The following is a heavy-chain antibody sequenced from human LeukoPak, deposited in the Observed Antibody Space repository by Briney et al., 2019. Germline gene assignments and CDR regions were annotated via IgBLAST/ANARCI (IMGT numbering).Heavy chain of an antibody. CDR1: GGTFSSYT. J-gene: IGHJ4*02. CDR2: IIPIFGTA. D-gene: IGHD5-18*01. Sequence: SVKVSCKASGGTFSSYTISWVRQAPGQGLEWMGRIIPIFGTANYAQKFQGRVTITADESTSTAYMELSSLRSEDTAVYYCARVRYSNGYGWFDYWGQGTLVTVSS. CDR3: ARVRYSNGYGWFDY. V-gene: IGHV1-69*13.